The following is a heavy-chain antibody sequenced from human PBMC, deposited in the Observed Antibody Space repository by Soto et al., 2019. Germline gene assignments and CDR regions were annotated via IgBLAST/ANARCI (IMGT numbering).Heavy chain of an antibody. V-gene: IGHV3-53*01. J-gene: IGHJ4*02. CDR2: LYTGGSA. D-gene: IGHD3-9*01. Sequence: PGGSLRLSCAASGFSVTYHYMTWVRQAPGKGLEWVSVLYTGGSAYYGDSVKGRFTISRDSSTNTLYLQMNSLKVGDTAFYFCARSFNDWTTYFDSWSEGTLVTVSS. CDR3: ARSFNDWTTYFDS. CDR1: GFSVTYHY.